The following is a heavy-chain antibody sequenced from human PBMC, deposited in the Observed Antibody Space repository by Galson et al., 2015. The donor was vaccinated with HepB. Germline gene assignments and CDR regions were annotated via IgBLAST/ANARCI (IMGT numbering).Heavy chain of an antibody. D-gene: IGHD6-13*01. CDR1: GFTFSSNA. V-gene: IGHV3-30-3*01. CDR2: ISYDGSNK. J-gene: IGHJ6*02. Sequence: SLRLSCAASGFTFSSNAMHWVRQAPGKGLEWVAVISYDGSNKYYADAVEGRFTISRDNSKNTVHLHMNRLRAEDTAVYYCARDDEMLVSLLVYYYGMDVWGQVTPVTVSS. CDR3: ARDDEMLVSLLVYYYGMDV.